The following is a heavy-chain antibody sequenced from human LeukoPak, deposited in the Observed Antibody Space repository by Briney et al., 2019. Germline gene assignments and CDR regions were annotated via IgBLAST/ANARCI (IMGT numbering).Heavy chain of an antibody. D-gene: IGHD6-13*01. J-gene: IGHJ3*02. CDR3: ARDRKRRFSSWRSDAFDI. CDR2: SHDSGST. Sequence: PSETLPLTCTVSGGSISGHYWSWIRQPPGKGLEWIGYSHDSGSTNYNASLTSRVTLSVDTSKNQFSLKLSSVTAADTAVYYCARDRKRRFSSWRSDAFDIWGQGTMVTVSS. CDR1: GGSISGHY. V-gene: IGHV4-59*11.